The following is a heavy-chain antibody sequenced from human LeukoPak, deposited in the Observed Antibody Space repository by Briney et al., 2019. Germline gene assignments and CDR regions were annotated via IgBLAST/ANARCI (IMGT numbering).Heavy chain of an antibody. CDR2: IGPHSHFT. Sequence: ASVKVSCKSSGFTFDDHYIHWMRQAPGQGLEWLGYIGPHSHFTSSPQVFQGRVTMTRDTSMATAYMELIGLTSDDTAVYYCAREGNGLLSKNFDYWGQGTLVTVSS. CDR3: AREGNGLLSKNFDY. V-gene: IGHV1-2*02. D-gene: IGHD2/OR15-2a*01. J-gene: IGHJ4*02. CDR1: GFTFDDHY.